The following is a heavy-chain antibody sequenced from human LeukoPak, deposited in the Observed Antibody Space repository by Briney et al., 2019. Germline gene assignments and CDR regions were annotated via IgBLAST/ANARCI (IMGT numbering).Heavy chain of an antibody. CDR3: ATEAIVVVTARDYLYFDL. D-gene: IGHD2-21*02. CDR1: GGSISSGGYY. V-gene: IGHV4-31*03. J-gene: IGHJ2*01. CDR2: IYYSGST. Sequence: PSQTLSLTCTVSGGSISSGGYYWSWIRQHPGKGLEWIGYIYYSGSTYYNPSLKSRVTISVDTSKNQFSLKLSSVTAADTAVYYCATEAIVVVTARDYLYFDLWGRGTLVTVSS.